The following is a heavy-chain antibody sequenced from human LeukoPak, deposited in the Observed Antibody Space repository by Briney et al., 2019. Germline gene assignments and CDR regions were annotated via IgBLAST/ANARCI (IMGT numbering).Heavy chain of an antibody. V-gene: IGHV1-46*01. CDR1: GYTFTSYG. D-gene: IGHD6-13*01. Sequence: GASVKVSCKXSGYTFTSYGISWVRQAPGQGLEWMGIINPSGGSTSYSRKFQGRVTMTRDTSTSTVYMELSSLRSEDTAVYYCASDQFYSSTPRYYYMDVWGKGTTVTVSS. CDR2: INPSGGST. CDR3: ASDQFYSSTPRYYYMDV. J-gene: IGHJ6*03.